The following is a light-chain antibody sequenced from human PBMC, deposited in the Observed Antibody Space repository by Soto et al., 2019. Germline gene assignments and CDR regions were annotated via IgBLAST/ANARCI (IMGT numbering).Light chain of an antibody. V-gene: IGKV1-39*01. CDR1: QSISSY. CDR3: LQLYNFSWT. J-gene: IGKJ1*01. CDR2: AAS. Sequence: DIQMTQSPSSLSASVGDRVTITCRASQSISSYLNWYQQKPGKAPKLLIYAASSLQSGVPSRFSGSGSGTDFTLTIISLQPEDFATYYCLQLYNFSWTFGQGTKL.